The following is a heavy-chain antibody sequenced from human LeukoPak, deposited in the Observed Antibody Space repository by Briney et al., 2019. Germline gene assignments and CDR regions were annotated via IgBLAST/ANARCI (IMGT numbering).Heavy chain of an antibody. CDR2: IIPIFGTA. V-gene: IGHV1-69*13. CDR1: GYTFTGYY. Sequence: GASVKVSCKASGYTFTGYYMHWVRQAPGQGLEWMGGIIPIFGTANYAQKFQGRVTITADESTSTAYMELSSLRSEDTAVYYCARAPTTVTDNYMDVWGKGTTVTISS. CDR3: ARAPTTVTDNYMDV. J-gene: IGHJ6*03. D-gene: IGHD4-17*01.